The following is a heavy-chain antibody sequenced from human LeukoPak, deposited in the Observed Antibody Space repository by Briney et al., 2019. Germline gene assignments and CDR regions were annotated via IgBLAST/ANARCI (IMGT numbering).Heavy chain of an antibody. D-gene: IGHD4-17*01. CDR1: GGSFSGYY. V-gene: IGHV4-34*01. Sequence: PSETLSLTCAVYGGSFSGYYWSWIRQPPGKGLEWIGEINHSGSTNYNPSLKSRVTISVDTSKNQFSLKLSSVTAADTAVYYCARRRYGAITVGDFDYWGQGTLVTVSS. CDR2: INHSGST. J-gene: IGHJ4*02. CDR3: ARRRYGAITVGDFDY.